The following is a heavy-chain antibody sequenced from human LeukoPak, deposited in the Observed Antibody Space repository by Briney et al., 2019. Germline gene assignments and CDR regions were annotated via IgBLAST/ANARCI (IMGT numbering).Heavy chain of an antibody. CDR2: IRQDGREI. J-gene: IGHJ2*01. CDR3: ASGGVVGASTYWYFDL. CDR1: GFTLSENW. V-gene: IGHV3-7*01. Sequence: GGSLRLSCVASGFTLSENWMTWVRQAPGKGLEGVACIRQDGREIYYVDSVKGRFTISRDNTKSSLYLQMTGLRVEDTALYYCASGGVVGASTYWYFDLWGRGTRVNVST. D-gene: IGHD1-26*01.